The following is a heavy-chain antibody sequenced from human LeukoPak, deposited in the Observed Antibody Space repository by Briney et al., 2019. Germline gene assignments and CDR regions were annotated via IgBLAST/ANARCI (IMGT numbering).Heavy chain of an antibody. CDR2: IYTSGST. CDR3: ARVDHCGGDCYSFDY. CDR1: GGSISSYY. Sequence: SETLSLTCTASGGSISSYYWDWIRQPAGKGLEWIGRIYTSGSTNYNPSLYNPSLKSRVTMSINASKNQFSLRLSSVTAADTAVYYCARVDHCGGDCYSFDYWGQGTLVTVSS. D-gene: IGHD2-21*02. J-gene: IGHJ4*02. V-gene: IGHV4-4*07.